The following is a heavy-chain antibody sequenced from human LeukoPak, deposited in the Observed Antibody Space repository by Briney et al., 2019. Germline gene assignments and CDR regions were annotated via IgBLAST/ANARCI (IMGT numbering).Heavy chain of an antibody. D-gene: IGHD2-2*02. Sequence: PGGSLRLSCAASGFTFSSYSMNWVRQAPGKGLEWVSYISSSSSTIYYADSVKGRFTISRDNAKNSLYVQMNSLRAEDTAVYYCARLERVVVVPAAIEGDAFDIWGQGTMVTVSS. V-gene: IGHV3-48*01. CDR3: ARLERVVVVPAAIEGDAFDI. CDR2: ISSSSSTI. J-gene: IGHJ3*02. CDR1: GFTFSSYS.